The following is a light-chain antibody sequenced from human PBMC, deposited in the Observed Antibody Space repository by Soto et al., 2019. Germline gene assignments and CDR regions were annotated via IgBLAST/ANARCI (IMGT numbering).Light chain of an antibody. J-gene: IGKJ2*01. CDR3: QQRSNWPPYT. Sequence: EIVLTQSPATLSLSPGERATLSCRASQSVSSSLAWYQQKPGQAPRLLIYDASNRATGIPARFSGSASGTDFTLTISSLEPEDFAVYYCQQRSNWPPYTFGQGTKLEIK. CDR1: QSVSSS. CDR2: DAS. V-gene: IGKV3-11*01.